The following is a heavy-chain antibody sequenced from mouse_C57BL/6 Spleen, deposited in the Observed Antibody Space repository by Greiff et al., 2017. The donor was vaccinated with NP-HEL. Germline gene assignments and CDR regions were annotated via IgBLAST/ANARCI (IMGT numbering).Heavy chain of an antibody. Sequence: LVESGPELVKPGASVKISCKASGYAFSSSWMNWVKQRPGKGLEWIGRIYPGDGDTNYNGKFKGKATLTADKSSSTAYMQLSRLTSEDSAVYFWARSGGLRRGFAYWGQGTLVTVSA. CDR2: IYPGDGDT. V-gene: IGHV1-82*01. D-gene: IGHD2-2*01. CDR3: ARSGGLRRGFAY. CDR1: GYAFSSSW. J-gene: IGHJ3*01.